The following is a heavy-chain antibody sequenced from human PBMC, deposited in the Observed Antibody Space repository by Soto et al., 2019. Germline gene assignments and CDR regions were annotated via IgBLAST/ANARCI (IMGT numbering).Heavy chain of an antibody. Sequence: VQLVQSGAEVKKPGASVKVSCKASGTIFNDHYVHWVRQSPGQDLEWMGWVNPNTGGSNCAQNFRGRVTVTRNTPITTAYLELTGLTSDDTATYSCATTGGAMLYCEHWGHGTLVTVSP. J-gene: IGHJ4*01. D-gene: IGHD2-8*02. CDR1: GTIFNDHY. CDR2: VNPNTGGS. CDR3: ATTGGAMLYCEH. V-gene: IGHV1-2*02.